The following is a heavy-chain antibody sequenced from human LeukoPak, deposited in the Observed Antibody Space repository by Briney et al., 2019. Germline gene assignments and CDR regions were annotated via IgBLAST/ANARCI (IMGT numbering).Heavy chain of an antibody. D-gene: IGHD3-22*01. Sequence: GASVKVSCKASGYTFTSYDINWVRQATGQGLEWMGWMNPNSGNTGYAQKFQGRVTMTRNTSISTAYMELSSLRSEDTAVYYCARGLVVQDGIDYWGQGTLVTVSS. CDR1: GYTFTSYD. CDR2: MNPNSGNT. CDR3: ARGLVVQDGIDY. J-gene: IGHJ4*02. V-gene: IGHV1-8*01.